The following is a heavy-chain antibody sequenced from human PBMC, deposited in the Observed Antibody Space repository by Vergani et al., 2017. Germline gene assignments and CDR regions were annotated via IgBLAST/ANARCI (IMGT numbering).Heavy chain of an antibody. CDR2: TWYDGKNQ. CDR3: ARDLRLLYNRFDP. Sequence: QVQLVESGGGVVQPGRSLRLSCAASGFTFNQYGMLWVRQAPGKGLAWVAVTWYDGKNQQYAVSVKGRFTIFRDNSKSTMYLQKNSLRDEDTGVYYCARDLRLLYNRFDPWGQGTLVTVSS. J-gene: IGHJ5*02. D-gene: IGHD1-14*01. CDR1: GFTFNQYG. V-gene: IGHV3-33*01.